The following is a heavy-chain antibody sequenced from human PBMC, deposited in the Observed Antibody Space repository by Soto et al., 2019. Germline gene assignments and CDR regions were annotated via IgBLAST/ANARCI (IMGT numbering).Heavy chain of an antibody. Sequence: QVQLVESGGGVVQPGRSLRLSCAASGFTFSSYAMHWVRQAPGKGLEWVAVISYDGSNKYYADSVKGRFTISRDNSKNTLYLQMNSLRAGDTAVYYCARVGDSDYFDYWGQGTLVTVSS. CDR1: GFTFSSYA. CDR3: ARVGDSDYFDY. J-gene: IGHJ4*02. V-gene: IGHV3-30-3*01. CDR2: ISYDGSNK. D-gene: IGHD6-13*01.